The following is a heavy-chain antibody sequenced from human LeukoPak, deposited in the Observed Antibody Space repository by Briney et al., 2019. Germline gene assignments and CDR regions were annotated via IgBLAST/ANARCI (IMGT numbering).Heavy chain of an antibody. D-gene: IGHD1-7*01. V-gene: IGHV3-23*01. CDR2: ISGSGSTT. CDR1: GFTFNNYA. CDR3: ARLNWNYVLYHYYGMDV. J-gene: IGHJ6*02. Sequence: GGSLRLSCAASGFTFNNYAMSWVRQAPGEGLDWVSGISGSGSTTYYADSVKGRVTISRDNSKNALYLQMDTLRAEDTAIYYCARLNWNYVLYHYYGMDVWGQGTTVTVSS.